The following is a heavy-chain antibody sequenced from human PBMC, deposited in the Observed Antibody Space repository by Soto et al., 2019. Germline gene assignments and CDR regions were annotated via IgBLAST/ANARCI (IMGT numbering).Heavy chain of an antibody. Sequence: PGGSLRLSCAASGFTFNKYYMNWVRQAPGKGLEWVSSLSSSGTYIYYADSVKGRFTISRDNAKNSLYLQVNSLRAEDTAVYYCARGALCSSSNCFGSGAFDIWGQGTMVTVS. CDR3: ARGALCSSSNCFGSGAFDI. J-gene: IGHJ3*02. D-gene: IGHD2-2*01. CDR1: GFTFNKYY. CDR2: LSSSGTYI. V-gene: IGHV3-21*01.